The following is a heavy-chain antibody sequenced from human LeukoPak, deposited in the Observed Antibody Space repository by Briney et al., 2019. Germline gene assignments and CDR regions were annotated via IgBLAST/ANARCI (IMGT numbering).Heavy chain of an antibody. CDR2: IIPILGIA. J-gene: IGHJ6*03. V-gene: IGHV1-69*04. D-gene: IGHD3-9*01. Sequence: ASVKVSCKASGGTFSSYTISWVRQAPGQGLEWMGRIIPILGIANYAQKFQGGVTITADKSTSTAYMELSSLRSEDTAVYYCARDRPQRLHEDLTPMDVWGKGTTVTVSS. CDR1: GGTFSSYT. CDR3: ARDRPQRLHEDLTPMDV.